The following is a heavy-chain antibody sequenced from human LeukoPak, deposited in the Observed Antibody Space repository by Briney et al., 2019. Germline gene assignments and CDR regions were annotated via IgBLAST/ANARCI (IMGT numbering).Heavy chain of an antibody. CDR3: AVGRGYDIFGY. Sequence: GGSLRLSCAASGFTFSSYWMHWVRQAPGKGLVWVSHFNSDGTTTNYADSVRGRFTITRDNAKNTLYLQMNSLRVEDTAVYYCAVGRGYDIFGYWGQGTLVTVSS. J-gene: IGHJ4*02. CDR1: GFTFSSYW. CDR2: FNSDGTTT. D-gene: IGHD3-9*01. V-gene: IGHV3-74*01.